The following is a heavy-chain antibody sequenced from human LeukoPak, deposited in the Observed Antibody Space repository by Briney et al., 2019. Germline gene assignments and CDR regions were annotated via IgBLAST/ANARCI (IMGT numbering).Heavy chain of an antibody. CDR3: AKDLFEFYGMITFGGVIDH. J-gene: IGHJ5*02. Sequence: PGGSLRLSCAASGFTFSSYGMHWVRQAPGKGLEWVAFIRYDGSNKYYADSVKGRFTISRDNSKNTLYLQMNSLRAEDTAVYYCAKDLFEFYGMITFGGVIDHWGQGTLVTVSS. D-gene: IGHD3-16*01. CDR1: GFTFSSYG. CDR2: IRYDGSNK. V-gene: IGHV3-30*02.